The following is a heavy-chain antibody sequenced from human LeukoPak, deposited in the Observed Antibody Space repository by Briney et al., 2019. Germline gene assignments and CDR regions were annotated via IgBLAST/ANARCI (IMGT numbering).Heavy chain of an antibody. Sequence: GGSLRLSCAASGFTFSDYNMNWVRQAPGKGLEWVSYITNGGSTIHHADSVKGRFTISRDKAKKTLYLQMNSLRAEDTAVYYCARSIGLTGGGVDVWGQGTTITVSS. V-gene: IGHV3-11*01. D-gene: IGHD3-9*01. CDR3: ARSIGLTGGGVDV. J-gene: IGHJ6*02. CDR2: ITNGGSTI. CDR1: GFTFSDYN.